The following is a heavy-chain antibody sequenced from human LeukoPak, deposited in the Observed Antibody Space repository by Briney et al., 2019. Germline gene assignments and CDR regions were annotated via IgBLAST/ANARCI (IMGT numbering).Heavy chain of an antibody. CDR2: INPNSGGT. J-gene: IGHJ3*02. V-gene: IGHV1-2*02. D-gene: IGHD3-22*01. Sequence: ASVKVSCKASGYTFTGYYIHWVRQAPGQGREWMGWINPNSGGTNYAQKFQGRVTMTRDTSISTAYMELSRLRSDDTAVYYCAREVAYYYDSSGAFDIWGQGTMVTVSS. CDR3: AREVAYYYDSSGAFDI. CDR1: GYTFTGYY.